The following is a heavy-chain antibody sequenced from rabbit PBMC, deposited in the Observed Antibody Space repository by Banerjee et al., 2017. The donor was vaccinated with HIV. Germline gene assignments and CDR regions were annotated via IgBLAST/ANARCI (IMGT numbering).Heavy chain of an antibody. CDR2: IYTGSSGST. CDR1: GFSFSGSYW. J-gene: IGHJ4*01. CDR3: ARGYTTGVGGYAFNL. V-gene: IGHV1S45*01. Sequence: QEQLEESGGDLVKPEGSLTLTCTASGFSFSGSYWISWVRQAPGKGLEWIGCIYTGSSGSTYYASWAKGRFTISKTSSTTVTLQMTSLTAADTATYFCARGYTTGVGGYAFNLWGPGTLVTVS. D-gene: IGHD6-1*01.